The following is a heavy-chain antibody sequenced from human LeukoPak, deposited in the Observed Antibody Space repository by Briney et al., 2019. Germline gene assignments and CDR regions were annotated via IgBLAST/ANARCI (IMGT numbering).Heavy chain of an antibody. J-gene: IGHJ4*02. CDR1: GFTFSDYY. CDR2: LSSSGSSI. D-gene: IGHD2-2*01. CDR3: AKDESVVPGAMPQGKVDY. V-gene: IGHV3-11*01. Sequence: KPGGSLRLSCAASGFTFSDYYMSWIRQAPGKGLEWVSYLSSSGSSIYYADSVKGRFTISRDNAKNSLYLQMNSLRAEDTAVYYCAKDESVVPGAMPQGKVDYWGQGTLVTVSS.